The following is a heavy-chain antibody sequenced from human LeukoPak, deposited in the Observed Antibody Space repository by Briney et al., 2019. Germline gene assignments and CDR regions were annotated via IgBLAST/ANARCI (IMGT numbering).Heavy chain of an antibody. CDR3: ARYCTNGVCYGGGFDY. V-gene: IGHV4-39*07. CDR2: INHSGST. Sequence: SETLSLTCTVSGGSISSSSYYWGWIRQPPGKGLEWIGEINHSGSTNYNPSLKSRVTISVDTSKNQFSLKLSSVTAADTAVYYCARYCTNGVCYGGGFDYWGQGTLVTVSS. D-gene: IGHD2-8*01. J-gene: IGHJ4*02. CDR1: GGSISSSSYY.